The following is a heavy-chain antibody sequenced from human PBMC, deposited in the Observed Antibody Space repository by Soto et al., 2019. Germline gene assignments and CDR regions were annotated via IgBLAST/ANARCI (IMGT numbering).Heavy chain of an antibody. J-gene: IGHJ4*02. V-gene: IGHV4-34*01. D-gene: IGHD6-19*01. CDR1: GGSFSGYY. CDR3: ARIFLVNSSGWSGGDFDY. Sequence: SETLSLTCAVYGGSFSGYYWSWIRQPPGKGLEWIGEINHSGSTNYNPSLKSRVTISVDTSKNQFSLKLSSVTAADTAVYYCARIFLVNSSGWSGGDFDYWGQGTLVTVSS. CDR2: INHSGST.